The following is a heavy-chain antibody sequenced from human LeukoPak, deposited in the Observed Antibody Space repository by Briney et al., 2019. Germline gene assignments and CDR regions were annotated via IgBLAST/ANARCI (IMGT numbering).Heavy chain of an antibody. Sequence: GGSLRLSCAASGFSFSNYVMQWVRQVPGKGLEWVALIAHDGSNKYYADSVKGRFTISRDNSKNTLYLQMNSLRAEDTAVYYCAKDRRIYCGGDCSLDYWGQGTLVTVSS. D-gene: IGHD2-21*02. CDR2: IAHDGSNK. J-gene: IGHJ4*02. CDR3: AKDRRIYCGGDCSLDY. CDR1: GFSFSNYV. V-gene: IGHV3-30*18.